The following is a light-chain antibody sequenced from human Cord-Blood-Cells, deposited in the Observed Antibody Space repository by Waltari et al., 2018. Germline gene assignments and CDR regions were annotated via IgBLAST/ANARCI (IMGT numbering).Light chain of an antibody. Sequence: VLPQPPSASGAPGQRVTIACTGSSSTSGAGTDLPGSQQLPGTAPKLLIYGNGNRPSGVPDRFSGSKSGTSASLAITGLQAEDEADYYCQSYDSSLSGSVFGTGTKVTVL. V-gene: IGLV1-40*01. CDR3: QSYDSSLSGSV. J-gene: IGLJ1*01. CDR2: GNG. CDR1: SSTSGAGTD.